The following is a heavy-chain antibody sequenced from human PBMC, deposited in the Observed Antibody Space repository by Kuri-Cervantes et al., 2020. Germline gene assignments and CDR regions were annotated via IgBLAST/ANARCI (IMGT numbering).Heavy chain of an antibody. CDR2: ISSSSSTI. CDR3: ARGLEMATKNWFDP. Sequence: ETLSLTCAASGFTFSSYSMNWVRQAPGKGLEWVSYISSSSSTIYHADSVKGRFTISRDNAKNSLYLQMNSLRAEDTAVYYCARGLEMATKNWFDPWGQGTLVTVSS. D-gene: IGHD5-24*01. J-gene: IGHJ5*02. CDR1: GFTFSSYS. V-gene: IGHV3-48*04.